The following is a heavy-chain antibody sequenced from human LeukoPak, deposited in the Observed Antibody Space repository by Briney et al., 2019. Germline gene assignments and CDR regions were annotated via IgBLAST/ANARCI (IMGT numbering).Heavy chain of an antibody. D-gene: IGHD6-6*01. Sequence: GGSLRLSCAASGFTFSSYSMNWVRQAPGRGLEWVSSISSSSSYIYYADSVKGRFTISRDNAKNSLYLQMNSLRAEDTAVYYCASCIAARYAFDIWGQGTMVTVSS. V-gene: IGHV3-21*01. CDR3: ASCIAARYAFDI. CDR1: GFTFSSYS. J-gene: IGHJ3*02. CDR2: ISSSSSYI.